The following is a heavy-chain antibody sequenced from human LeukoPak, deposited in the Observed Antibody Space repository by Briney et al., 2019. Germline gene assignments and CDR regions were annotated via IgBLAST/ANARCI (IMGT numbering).Heavy chain of an antibody. CDR1: GFTVSSNY. D-gene: IGHD4-11*01. CDR3: ARDSFSIDY. J-gene: IGHJ4*02. CDR2: IWYDGSNR. Sequence: PGGSLRLSCAASGFTVSSNYMSWVRQAPGKGLEWVAVIWYDGSNRYYADSVKGRFTISRDNSKNTLYLQMNSLRAEDTAVYYCARDSFSIDYWGQGTLVTVSS. V-gene: IGHV3-33*08.